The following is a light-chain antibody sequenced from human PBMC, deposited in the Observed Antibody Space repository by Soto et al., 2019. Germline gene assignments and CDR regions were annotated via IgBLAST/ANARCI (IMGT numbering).Light chain of an antibody. V-gene: IGKV3-11*01. CDR3: QQRSTWPLFT. J-gene: IGKJ4*01. CDR2: DAS. CDR1: QTVSRY. Sequence: VLTQSPATLSLSPGERATLSCRASQTVSRYFAWYQHKPGQAPRLLIHDASSRATGVPARFNGSGSGTDYTLTISSLEPEGFAIYYCQQRSTWPLFTFGGGTKVEI.